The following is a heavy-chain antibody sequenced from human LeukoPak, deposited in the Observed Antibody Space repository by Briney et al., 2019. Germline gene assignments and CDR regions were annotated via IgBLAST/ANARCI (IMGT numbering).Heavy chain of an antibody. D-gene: IGHD3-10*01. CDR3: ARHGTITMVRGVIIKGFDP. V-gene: IGHV3-11*01. J-gene: IGHJ5*02. Sequence: NPGGSLRLSCAASGFTFSGYYMAWIRQAPGKGLEWVAYIGNIATTIHYADSVKGRFTISRDNAKNSLSLQMNSLRVEDTAVYYCARHGTITMVRGVIIKGFDPWGQGTLVTVSS. CDR2: IGNIATTI. CDR1: GFTFSGYY.